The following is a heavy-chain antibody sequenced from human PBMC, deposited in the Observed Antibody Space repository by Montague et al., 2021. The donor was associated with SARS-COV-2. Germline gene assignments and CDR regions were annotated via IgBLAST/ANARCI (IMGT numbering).Heavy chain of an antibody. J-gene: IGHJ4*02. D-gene: IGHD2-2*01. V-gene: IGHV4-38-2*02. CDR3: ARSQDCSTTSCHFDY. CDR1: GYSISSGYC. CDR2: IYHSGST. Sequence: SETLSLTCTVSGYSISSGYCWGWIRHPPGKGLEWFGSIYHSGSTXYNPSLKSRVTISVDTSKNQFSLQLSSVTAADTAVYYCARSQDCSTTSCHFDYWGQGTLVTVSS.